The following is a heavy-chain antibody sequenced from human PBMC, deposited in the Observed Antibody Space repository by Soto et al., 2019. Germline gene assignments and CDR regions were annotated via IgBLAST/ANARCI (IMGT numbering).Heavy chain of an antibody. J-gene: IGHJ6*02. Sequence: SVKVSCKASGGTFSSHAISWVRQAPGQGLELMGGIIPFFKATNYAQKFQGRVTITADDSTSTAYMDLYSLRSEDTAVYYCARDVPLNYYDGTFSYYAMDAWGQGTTVTVYS. D-gene: IGHD3-16*01. V-gene: IGHV1-69*13. CDR1: GGTFSSHA. CDR3: ARDVPLNYYDGTFSYYAMDA. CDR2: IIPFFKAT.